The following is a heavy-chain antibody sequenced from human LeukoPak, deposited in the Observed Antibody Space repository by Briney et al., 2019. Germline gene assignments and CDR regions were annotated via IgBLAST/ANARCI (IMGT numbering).Heavy chain of an antibody. Sequence: ASVKVSCKASGYTFTSYGISWVRQAPGQGLEWMGWISAYNGNTNYAQRFQGRVTMSTDTSTSTAYMELRSLRFDDTAIYYCAKDWHILTGRNCFDPWGQGTLVTVSS. CDR2: ISAYNGNT. CDR1: GYTFTSYG. V-gene: IGHV1-18*01. J-gene: IGHJ5*02. D-gene: IGHD3-9*01. CDR3: AKDWHILTGRNCFDP.